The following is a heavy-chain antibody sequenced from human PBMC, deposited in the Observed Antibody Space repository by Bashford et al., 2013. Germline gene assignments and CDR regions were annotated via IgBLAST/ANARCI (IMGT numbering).Heavy chain of an antibody. CDR2: IWYDGSNK. V-gene: IGHV3-33*01. D-gene: IGHD1-14*01. Sequence: VRQAPGKGLEWVAVIWYDGSNKYYADSVKGRFTISRDNSKNTLYLQMNSLRAEDTAVYYCASTTGGTLYGMDVVGPRDHGHRLL. J-gene: IGHJ6*02. CDR3: ASTTGGTLYGMDV.